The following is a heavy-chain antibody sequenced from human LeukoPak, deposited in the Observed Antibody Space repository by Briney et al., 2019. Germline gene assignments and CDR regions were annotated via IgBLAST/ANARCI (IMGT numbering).Heavy chain of an antibody. D-gene: IGHD3-22*01. Sequence: ASVKVSCKASGYTFTSYGISWVRQAPGQGLEWMGWISAYNGNTNYAQKLQGRLTMTTDTSTSTAYMELSSLRSEDTAVYYCARGGGYYDSNGYSYYYYYMDVWGKGTTVTISS. CDR2: ISAYNGNT. CDR1: GYTFTSYG. J-gene: IGHJ6*03. CDR3: ARGGGYYDSNGYSYYYYYMDV. V-gene: IGHV1-18*01.